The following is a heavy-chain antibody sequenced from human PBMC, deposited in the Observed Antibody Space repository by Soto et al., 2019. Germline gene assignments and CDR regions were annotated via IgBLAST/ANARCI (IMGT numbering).Heavy chain of an antibody. D-gene: IGHD2-2*01. V-gene: IGHV1-69*06. Sequence: SVKVSCKASGGTFSSYAISWVRQAPGQGLEWMGGIIPIFGTANYAQKFQGRVTITADKSTSTAYMELSSLRSEDTAVYYCESAYQLLLPYYYYGMDVWGQGTTVTVSS. CDR3: ESAYQLLLPYYYYGMDV. CDR1: GGTFSSYA. J-gene: IGHJ6*02. CDR2: IIPIFGTA.